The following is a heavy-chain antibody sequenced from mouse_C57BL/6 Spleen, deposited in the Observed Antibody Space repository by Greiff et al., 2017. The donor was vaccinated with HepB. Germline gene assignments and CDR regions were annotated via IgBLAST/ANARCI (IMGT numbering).Heavy chain of an antibody. CDR2: IRSKSSNYAT. J-gene: IGHJ3*01. Sequence: EVNVVESGGGLVQPKGSLKLSCAASGFTFNTYAMHWVRQAPGKGLEWVARIRSKSSNYATYYADSVKDRFTISRDDSQSMLYLQMNNLKTEDTAMYYGVRGHYGYDGAWFAYWGQGTLVTVSA. CDR3: VRGHYGYDGAWFAY. D-gene: IGHD2-2*01. V-gene: IGHV10-3*01. CDR1: GFTFNTYA.